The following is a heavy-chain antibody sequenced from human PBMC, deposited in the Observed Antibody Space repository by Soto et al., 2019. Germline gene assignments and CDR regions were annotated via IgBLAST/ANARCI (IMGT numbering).Heavy chain of an antibody. D-gene: IGHD2-21*01. Sequence: ASVKVSCRASGYTFTSYYMHWVRHAPGQGLEWMGIINPSGGSTSYAQKFQGRVTMTRDTSTSTVYMELSSMRSEDTAVYYCARGGGDYYRFDYWGQGTLVTVSS. CDR2: INPSGGST. CDR3: ARGGGDYYRFDY. V-gene: IGHV1-46*01. J-gene: IGHJ4*02. CDR1: GYTFTSYY.